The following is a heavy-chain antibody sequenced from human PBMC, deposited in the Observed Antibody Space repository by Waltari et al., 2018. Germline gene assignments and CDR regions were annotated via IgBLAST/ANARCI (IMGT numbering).Heavy chain of an antibody. CDR3: ARGYSSSPSRAFDI. Sequence: QVQLVQSGAEVKKPGSSVKVSCKASGGTFSSYAISWLRQAPGQGLEWMGGIIPILGIANYAQKFQGRVTITADESTSTAYMELSSLRSEDTAVYYCARGYSSSPSRAFDIWGQGTMVTVSS. V-gene: IGHV1-69*04. J-gene: IGHJ3*02. CDR1: GGTFSSYA. CDR2: IIPILGIA. D-gene: IGHD6-13*01.